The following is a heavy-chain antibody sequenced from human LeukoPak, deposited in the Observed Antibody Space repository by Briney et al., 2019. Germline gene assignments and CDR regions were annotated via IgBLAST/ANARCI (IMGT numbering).Heavy chain of an antibody. CDR1: GFTFSNYG. V-gene: IGHV3-30*02. J-gene: IGHJ4*02. D-gene: IGHD6-13*01. CDR2: IRYDGSNK. CDR3: ASSPSSWFYVDF. Sequence: GGSLRLSCAASGFTFSNYGMHWVRQAPGKGLEWVAFIRYDGSNKYYADSVKGRFTISRDNSKNTLYLQMNSLRPEDAAVYYCASSPSSWFYVDFWGQETLVTVPS.